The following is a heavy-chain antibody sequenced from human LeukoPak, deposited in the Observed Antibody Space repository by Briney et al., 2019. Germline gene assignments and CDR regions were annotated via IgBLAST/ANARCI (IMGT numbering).Heavy chain of an antibody. D-gene: IGHD3-3*01. J-gene: IGHJ4*02. CDR2: IDSDGSR. Sequence: PGGSLRLSCAASGFTFSDYAMNWVRQAPGRGLEWFSVIDSDGSRYYTDSVKGRFTISRDNSKNTQYLQINSLRVEDTAVYFCAKGKRGSAYSAADCWGQGTLVTVSS. CDR1: GFTFSDYA. V-gene: IGHV3-23*03. CDR3: AKGKRGSAYSAADC.